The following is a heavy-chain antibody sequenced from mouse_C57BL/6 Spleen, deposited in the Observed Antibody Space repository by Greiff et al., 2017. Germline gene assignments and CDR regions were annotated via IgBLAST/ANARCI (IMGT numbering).Heavy chain of an antibody. CDR2: IYPSDSET. V-gene: IGHV1-61*01. Sequence: QVQLQQPGAELVRPGSSVKLSCKASGYTFTSYWMDWVKQRPGQGLEWIGNIYPSDSETNYNQKFKDKATLTVDKSSSTAYMQLSSLTSEDSAVYYCARDDGAWFAYWGQGTLVTVSA. CDR1: GYTFTSYW. J-gene: IGHJ3*01. D-gene: IGHD2-12*01. CDR3: ARDDGAWFAY.